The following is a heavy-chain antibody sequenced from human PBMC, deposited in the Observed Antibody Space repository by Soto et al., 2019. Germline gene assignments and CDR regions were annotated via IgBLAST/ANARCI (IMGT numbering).Heavy chain of an antibody. Sequence: ASVKVSCKASGYTFTSYAMHWVRQAPGQRLEWMGWINAGNGNTKYSQKFQGRVTITRDTSASTAYMELSSLRSEDTAVYYCARSPPYCSRTSCYLGWFDPWGQGTLVTVSS. J-gene: IGHJ5*02. V-gene: IGHV1-3*01. CDR2: INAGNGNT. CDR1: GYTFTSYA. D-gene: IGHD2-2*01. CDR3: ARSPPYCSRTSCYLGWFDP.